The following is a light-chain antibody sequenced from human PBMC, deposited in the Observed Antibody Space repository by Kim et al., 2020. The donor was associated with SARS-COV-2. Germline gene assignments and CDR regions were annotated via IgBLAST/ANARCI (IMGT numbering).Light chain of an antibody. CDR2: EDN. J-gene: IGLJ2*01. V-gene: IGLV6-57*02. Sequence: KTVTISCTGSSGSLASNYVQGYQQRPGSAPTTVIYEDNQRPSGVPDRFSGSIDSSSNSASLTISGLKTEDEADYYCQSYDSSNHVVFGGGTQLTVL. CDR3: QSYDSSNHVV. CDR1: SGSLASNY.